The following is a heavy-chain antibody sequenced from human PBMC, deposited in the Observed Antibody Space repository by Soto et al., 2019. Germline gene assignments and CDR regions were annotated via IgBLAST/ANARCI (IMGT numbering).Heavy chain of an antibody. D-gene: IGHD1-1*01. CDR3: ARVPNPKYNWNDDADFDY. Sequence: ASVKVSCKASGYTFTSYGISWVRQAPGQGLEWMGWISAYNGNTNYAQKLQGRVTMTTDTSTSTAYMELRSLRSDDTAVYYCARVPNPKYNWNDDADFDYWGQGTLVTVSS. CDR1: GYTFTSYG. J-gene: IGHJ4*02. V-gene: IGHV1-18*01. CDR2: ISAYNGNT.